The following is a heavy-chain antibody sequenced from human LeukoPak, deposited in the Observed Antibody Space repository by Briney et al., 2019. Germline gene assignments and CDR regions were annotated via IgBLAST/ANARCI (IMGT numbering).Heavy chain of an antibody. D-gene: IGHD3-9*01. V-gene: IGHV4-4*02. CDR2: IYHSGST. J-gene: IGHJ6*04. CDR3: AARYFDWLLSPYYYGMDV. Sequence: SETLSLTCAVTGGSISSSNWWSWVRQPPGKGLEWIGEIYHSGSTNYNPSLKSRVTISVDKSKNQFSLKLCSVTAADTAVYYCAARYFDWLLSPYYYGMDVWGKGTTVTVSS. CDR1: GGSISSSNW.